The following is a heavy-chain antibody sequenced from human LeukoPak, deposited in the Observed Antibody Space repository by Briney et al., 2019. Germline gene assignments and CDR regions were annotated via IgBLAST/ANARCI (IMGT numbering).Heavy chain of an antibody. V-gene: IGHV1-2*06. J-gene: IGHJ4*02. D-gene: IGHD3-22*01. CDR1: GYTFTGYY. Sequence: WASVKVSCKASGYTFTGYYMHWVRQAPGQGLEWMGRINPNSGGTNYAQKFQGRVTMTRDTSISTAYMELSRLRSDDTAVYYCARDALVIYDTSGYYLWGQGTLVTVSS. CDR3: ARDALVIYDTSGYYL. CDR2: INPNSGGT.